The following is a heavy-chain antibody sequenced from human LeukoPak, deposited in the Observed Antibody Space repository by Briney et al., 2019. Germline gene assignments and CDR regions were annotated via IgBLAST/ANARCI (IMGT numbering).Heavy chain of an antibody. CDR3: ARAPLYRYDSSGYLFDY. D-gene: IGHD3-22*01. Sequence: SETLSLTCTVSGGSIGSSSYYWGWIRQPPGKGLEWIGIIYYSGTTYYNPSLKSRVTISVDTSKNQFSLKLSSVTAADTAIYYCARAPLYRYDSSGYLFDYWGQGTLVTVSS. CDR1: GGSIGSSSYY. J-gene: IGHJ4*02. CDR2: IYYSGTT. V-gene: IGHV4-39*07.